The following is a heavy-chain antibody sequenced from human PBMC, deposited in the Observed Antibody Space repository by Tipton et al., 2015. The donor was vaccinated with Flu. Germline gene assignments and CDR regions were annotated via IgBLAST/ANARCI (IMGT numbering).Heavy chain of an antibody. CDR2: ICYSGST. CDR3: AREGVAAAGRGWAFDI. Sequence: LRLSCTVSGGPISSSSYDWGWIRQPQGKGLDWIGSICYSGSTYYNPSLKSRVTISVDTSKNQFSLKLSSVTAADTAVYYCAREGVAAAGRGWAFDIWGQGTMVTVSS. V-gene: IGHV4-39*07. J-gene: IGHJ3*02. D-gene: IGHD6-13*01. CDR1: GGPISSSSYD.